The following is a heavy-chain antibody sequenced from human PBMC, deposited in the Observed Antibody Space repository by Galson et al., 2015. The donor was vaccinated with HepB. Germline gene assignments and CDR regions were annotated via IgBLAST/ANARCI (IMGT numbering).Heavy chain of an antibody. CDR2: ISYDGSNK. Sequence: SLRLSCAASGFTFSSYAMSWVRQAPGKGLEWVAVISYDGSNKYYADSVKGRFTISRDNAKNSLYLQMNSLRAEDTAVYYCARDLAYSYGPDWGQGTLGTVSS. CDR3: ARDLAYSYGPD. J-gene: IGHJ4*02. D-gene: IGHD5-18*01. CDR1: GFTFSSYA. V-gene: IGHV3-30*03.